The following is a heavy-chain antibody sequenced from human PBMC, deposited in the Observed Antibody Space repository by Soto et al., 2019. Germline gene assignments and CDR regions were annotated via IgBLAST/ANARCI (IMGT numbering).Heavy chain of an antibody. D-gene: IGHD2-21*01. Sequence: QEQLVQSGAEVKKPGSSVQVSCTASGVTFSDYGISWVRQAPGQGLEWMGGIIPISGRGYYAEKFEGRVTITADRSTNSAYVEITSLRSDETAVYYCARGPPFDSFSLWGPGTLVTVSS. CDR2: IIPISGRG. CDR3: ARGPPFDSFSL. J-gene: IGHJ3*01. CDR1: GVTFSDYG. V-gene: IGHV1-69*06.